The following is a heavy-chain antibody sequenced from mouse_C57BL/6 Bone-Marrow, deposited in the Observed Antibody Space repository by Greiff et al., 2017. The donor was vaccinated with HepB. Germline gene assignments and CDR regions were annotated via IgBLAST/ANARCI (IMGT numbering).Heavy chain of an antibody. CDR3: ARWGYPSFDY. V-gene: IGHV7-3*01. J-gene: IGHJ2*01. CDR2: IRNKANGYTT. D-gene: IGHD2-2*01. CDR1: GFTFTDYY. Sequence: EVMLVESGGGLVQPGGSLSLSCAASGFTFTDYYMSWVRQPPGKALEWLGFIRNKANGYTTEYSASVKGRFTISRDNSQSILYLQMNALRAEDSATYYCARWGYPSFDYWGQGTTLTVSS.